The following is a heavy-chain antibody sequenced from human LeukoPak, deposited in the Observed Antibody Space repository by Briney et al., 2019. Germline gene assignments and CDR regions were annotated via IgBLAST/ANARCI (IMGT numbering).Heavy chain of an antibody. J-gene: IGHJ4*02. CDR1: GYSFPKYW. CDR3: ARLSEVVTGTGYFGF. Sequence: GGSLRLSCKGSGYSFPKYWIGWVRQMPGKGLEWLGIIYPGDSETRYSPSFQGQVTISADKSISTAYLQWSSLKASDTAIYYCARLSEVVTGTGYFGFWGQGTLVTVSS. D-gene: IGHD1-20*01. CDR2: IYPGDSET. V-gene: IGHV5-51*01.